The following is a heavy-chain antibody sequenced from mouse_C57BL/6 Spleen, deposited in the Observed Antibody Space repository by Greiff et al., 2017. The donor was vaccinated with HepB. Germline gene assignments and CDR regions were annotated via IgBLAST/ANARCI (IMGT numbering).Heavy chain of an antibody. CDR3: ARNSRDYDYDWYFDV. V-gene: IGHV2-2*01. Sequence: VMLVESGPGLVQPSQSLSITCTVSGFSLTSYGVHWVRQSPGKGLEWLGVIWSGGSTDYNAAFISRLSISKDNSKSQVFFKMNSLQADDTAIYYCARNSRDYDYDWYFDVWGTGTTVTVSS. CDR1: GFSLTSYG. J-gene: IGHJ1*03. D-gene: IGHD2-4*01. CDR2: IWSGGST.